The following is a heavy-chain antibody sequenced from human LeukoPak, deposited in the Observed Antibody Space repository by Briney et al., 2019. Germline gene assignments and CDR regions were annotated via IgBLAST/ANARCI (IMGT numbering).Heavy chain of an antibody. D-gene: IGHD1-1*01. V-gene: IGHV4-34*01. CDR1: GGSFSGYY. CDR2: INHSGST. Sequence: PSETLSLTCAVYGGSFSGYYWGWVRQPPGKGLEWIGEINHSGSTNYNPSLKSRVTISVDTSKNQFSLKLSSVTAADTAVYYCARSSWVTTGLNFDYWGQGTLVTVSS. CDR3: ARSSWVTTGLNFDY. J-gene: IGHJ4*02.